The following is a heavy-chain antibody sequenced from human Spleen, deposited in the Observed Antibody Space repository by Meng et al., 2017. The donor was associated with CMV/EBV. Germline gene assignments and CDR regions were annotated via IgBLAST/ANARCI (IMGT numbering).Heavy chain of an antibody. V-gene: IGHV3-23*01. D-gene: IGHD2-21*02. CDR3: TKGASSGVTAPDF. CDR2: IRGNGEGA. Sequence: GGSLRLSCAASGFTFSVYTMTWIRQAPGKGLEWVSRIRGNGEGAAYADSVRGRFAISRDNSHNTLYLQMNTLRDEDTAIYYCTKGASSGVTAPDFWGQGTLVTVSS. CDR1: GFTFSVYT. J-gene: IGHJ4*02.